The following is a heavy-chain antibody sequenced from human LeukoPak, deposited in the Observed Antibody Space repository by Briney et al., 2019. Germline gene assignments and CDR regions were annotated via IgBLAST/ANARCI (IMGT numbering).Heavy chain of an antibody. CDR3: ARVLYYYDSSGYYEDYYYYMDV. D-gene: IGHD3-22*01. V-gene: IGHV4-59*01. Sequence: SETLSLTCTVSGGSISSYYWSWIRQPPGKGLEWIGYIYYSGSTNYNPSLKSRVTISVDTSKNQFSLKLSSVTAADTAVYYCARVLYYYDSSGYYEDYYYYMDVWGKGTTVTVSS. CDR1: GGSISSYY. CDR2: IYYSGST. J-gene: IGHJ6*03.